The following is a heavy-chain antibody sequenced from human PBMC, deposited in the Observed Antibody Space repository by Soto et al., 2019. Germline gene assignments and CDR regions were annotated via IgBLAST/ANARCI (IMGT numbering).Heavy chain of an antibody. J-gene: IGHJ4*02. V-gene: IGHV3-23*01. D-gene: IGHD2-15*01. CDR3: VRDISPYEVVAATSVY. CDR1: GFTFSSYA. Sequence: QPGGSLRLSCAASGFTFSSYAMSWVRQAPGKGLEWVSAISGSGGSTYYADSVKGRFTISRDNSKNTLYLQMNSLRAEDTAVYYCVRDISPYEVVAATSVYWGQGTLVTVSS. CDR2: ISGSGGST.